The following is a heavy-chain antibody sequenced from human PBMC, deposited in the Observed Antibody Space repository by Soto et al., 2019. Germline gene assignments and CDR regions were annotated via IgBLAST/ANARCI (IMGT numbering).Heavy chain of an antibody. D-gene: IGHD6-13*01. CDR2: ISGSGGST. V-gene: IGHV3-23*01. Sequence: PGGSLRLSCAASGYTFSCYAFRWVLQAAGQGLEWVSAISGSGGSTYYADSVKGRFTIARDNSKNTLYLQMNSLRAEDTAVYYCAAPRYSSSWYMRPFYYWGQGTLVTVSS. J-gene: IGHJ4*02. CDR3: AAPRYSSSWYMRPFYY. CDR1: GYTFSCYA.